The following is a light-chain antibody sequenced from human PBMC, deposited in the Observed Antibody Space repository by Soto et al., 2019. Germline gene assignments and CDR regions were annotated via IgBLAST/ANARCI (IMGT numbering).Light chain of an antibody. CDR1: QSVSSN. Sequence: EIVMTQSPATLSVSPGERATLSCRASQSVSSNLAWYQQKPGLAPRLLIYGASTRATGIPARFSGSGSGTEFTLTISSLQSEDFAVYYCQQYNNWPPGMYTFGQGTKLEIK. V-gene: IGKV3-15*01. J-gene: IGKJ2*01. CDR3: QQYNNWPPGMYT. CDR2: GAS.